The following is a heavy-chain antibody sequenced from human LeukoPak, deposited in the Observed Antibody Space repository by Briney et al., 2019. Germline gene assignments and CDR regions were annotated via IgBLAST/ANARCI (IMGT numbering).Heavy chain of an antibody. CDR2: IYTTGST. CDR1: GGSISSYY. J-gene: IGHJ4*02. V-gene: IGHV4-4*07. D-gene: IGHD4-23*01. CDR3: ARDRTYGGNSGFDY. Sequence: PSDTLSLTCTVSGGSISSYYWSWIRQPAGKGLEWIGRIYTTGSTNYNPSLKSRVTMSVDTSKNQFSLNLGSVSAADTAVYYCARDRTYGGNSGFDYWGQGTLVTVSS.